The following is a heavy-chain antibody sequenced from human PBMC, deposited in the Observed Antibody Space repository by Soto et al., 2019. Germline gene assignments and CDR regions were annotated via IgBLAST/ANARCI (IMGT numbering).Heavy chain of an antibody. CDR2: ISSSSSYI. CDR1: GFSFNTYG. D-gene: IGHD1-1*01. V-gene: IGHV3-21*01. Sequence: EVQLVESGGGLVRPGGSLRLSCAASGFSFNTYGMNWVRQAPGKGLEWVSSISSSSSYIYYAESLKGRFTISRDNAKNSLSLQMTSLGAEDTGIYNCARALDVGYLDYWGQGTLVTVSS. CDR3: ARALDVGYLDY. J-gene: IGHJ4*02.